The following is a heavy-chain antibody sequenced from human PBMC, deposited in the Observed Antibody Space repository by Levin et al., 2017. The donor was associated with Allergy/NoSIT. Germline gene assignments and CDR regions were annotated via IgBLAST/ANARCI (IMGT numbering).Heavy chain of an antibody. CDR1: GGSITSSHW. CDR2: IFHTGTT. Sequence: SETLSLTCAVSGGSITSSHWWGWVRQPPGKGLEWLGEIFHTGTTNDNPSLKSRVTISIDKSKNQFSLQLTSVTAADTAVYYCRGLSGVDAFDFWGQGTMVTVSS. V-gene: IGHV4-4*02. D-gene: IGHD5-12*01. J-gene: IGHJ3*01. CDR3: RGLSGVDAFDF.